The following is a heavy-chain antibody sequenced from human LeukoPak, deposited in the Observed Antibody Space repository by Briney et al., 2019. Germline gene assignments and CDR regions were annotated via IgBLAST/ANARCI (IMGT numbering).Heavy chain of an antibody. CDR1: GGSFSGYY. D-gene: IGHD3-10*01. Sequence: KSSETLSLTCAVYGGSFSGYYWSWIRQPPGKGLEWIGEINYSGSTNYNPSLKSRVTISVDTSKNQFSLKLSSVTAADTAVYYCARFPPMDDFDYWGQGTLVTVSS. V-gene: IGHV4-34*01. CDR2: INYSGST. J-gene: IGHJ4*02. CDR3: ARFPPMDDFDY.